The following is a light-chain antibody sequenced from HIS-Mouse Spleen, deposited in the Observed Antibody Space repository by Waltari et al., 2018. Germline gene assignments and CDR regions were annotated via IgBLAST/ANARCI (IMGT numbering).Light chain of an antibody. Sequence: QSALTQPASVSGSPGQSITISCTGTSSDVGGYNYVSWYQQHPGKAPKLMIYEVSNRPSGVSNRCSGSQSGNTASLTISGLQAEDEADYYCSSYTSSSTVVFGGGTKLTVL. V-gene: IGLV2-14*01. CDR3: SSYTSSSTVV. CDR1: SSDVGGYNY. CDR2: EVS. J-gene: IGLJ2*01.